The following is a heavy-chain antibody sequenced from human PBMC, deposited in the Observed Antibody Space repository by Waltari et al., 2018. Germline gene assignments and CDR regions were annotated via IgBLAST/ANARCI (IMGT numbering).Heavy chain of an antibody. CDR2: MYYSGTT. D-gene: IGHD5-12*01. CDR1: GGSIRKGSHY. J-gene: IGHJ5*02. CDR3: ARHWKRNGYRFDP. V-gene: IGHV4-39*01. Sequence: QLQLQESGPGLMKPSETLSLTCTVSGGSIRKGSHYWGWIRPSPGKGLEWIASMYYSGTTYYNPTLESRVTISGDTSKNQFSLRLSSVTAADTAVYYCARHWKRNGYRFDPWGQGTLVTVSS.